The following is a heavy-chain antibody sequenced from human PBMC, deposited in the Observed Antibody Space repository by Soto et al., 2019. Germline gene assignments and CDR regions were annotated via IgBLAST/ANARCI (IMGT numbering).Heavy chain of an antibody. Sequence: QVQLVQSGAEVKKPGASVKVSCKASGYTYTSYGITWVRQAPGQGLEWMGWINTYNGNTNYAQKLQGRVTMTTDTSTSTAYMELRSLRSDDTAVYYCAREPAAGDWFDPWGQGTLVTVSS. J-gene: IGHJ5*02. D-gene: IGHD6-13*01. CDR3: AREPAAGDWFDP. V-gene: IGHV1-18*01. CDR1: GYTYTSYG. CDR2: INTYNGNT.